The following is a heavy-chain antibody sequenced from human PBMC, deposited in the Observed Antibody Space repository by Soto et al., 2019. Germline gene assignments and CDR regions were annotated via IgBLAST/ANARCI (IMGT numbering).Heavy chain of an antibody. CDR2: IVVGSGNT. D-gene: IGHD3-3*01. J-gene: IGHJ4*02. V-gene: IGHV1-58*01. CDR3: AAVRFYDFWDIFDY. CDR1: GFTFTSSA. Sequence: SVTVACKASGFTFTSSAVQWVRQARGQRLEWIGWIVVGSGNTNYAQKFQERVTITRDMSTSTAYMELSSLRSEDTAVYYCAAVRFYDFWDIFDYWGQGTLVTVSS.